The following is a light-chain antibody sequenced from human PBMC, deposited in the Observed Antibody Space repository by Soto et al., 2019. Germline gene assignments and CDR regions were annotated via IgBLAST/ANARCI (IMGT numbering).Light chain of an antibody. CDR2: DAS. J-gene: IGKJ5*01. CDR1: QSVSSY. Sequence: IVLTQSPATLSLSPGERATLSCRASQSVSSYLAWYQQQPGQAPRLLIYDASNRATGIPARFSGSGSGTDFTLTISRLEPEDFAVYYCQQRSNWLITFGQGTRLEIK. CDR3: QQRSNWLIT. V-gene: IGKV3-11*01.